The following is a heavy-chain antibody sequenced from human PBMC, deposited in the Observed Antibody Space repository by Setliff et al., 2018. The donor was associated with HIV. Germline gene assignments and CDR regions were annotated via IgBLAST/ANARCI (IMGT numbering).Heavy chain of an antibody. CDR2: ISHSGNT. Sequence: SETLSLTCTVSGDSINTHYWSWIRQPPGKGLEWVGCISHSGNTNFNPSLNSRVTISLDTSKNQFSLRLTSLTAADTAIYYCARSTVGAGASFPWGRGILVTVSS. CDR3: ARSTVGAGASFP. D-gene: IGHD1-26*01. CDR1: GDSINTHY. V-gene: IGHV4-59*11. J-gene: IGHJ5*02.